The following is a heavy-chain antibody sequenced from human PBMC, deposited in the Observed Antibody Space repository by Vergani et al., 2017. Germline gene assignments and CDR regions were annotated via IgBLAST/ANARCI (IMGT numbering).Heavy chain of an antibody. Sequence: QVQLVQSGAEVKKPGSSVKVSCKASGYTFNVFYIHWMRQAPGQGPEWMGWIVPNNGGTNYAQKFQGRVTMTRDTSISTAYMELSSLRSDDTAVYYCAREEKIGITFGGVIVAQGAFDIWGQGTMVTVSS. J-gene: IGHJ3*02. D-gene: IGHD3-16*02. CDR2: IVPNNGGT. CDR3: AREEKIGITFGGVIVAQGAFDI. CDR1: GYTFNVFY. V-gene: IGHV1-2*02.